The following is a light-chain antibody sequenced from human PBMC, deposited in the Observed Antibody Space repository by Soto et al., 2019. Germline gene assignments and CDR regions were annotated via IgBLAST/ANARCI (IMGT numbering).Light chain of an antibody. Sequence: DIQMTQSPSTLSASVGDRVTITCRASQSISTWLAWYQQEPGKAPKLLIHKASSLQSGVPSRFSGSGSGTDFTLTINSLHPDDFATYYCQQYNSYSSTFGQGTRVEIK. V-gene: IGKV1-5*03. J-gene: IGKJ1*01. CDR1: QSISTW. CDR2: KAS. CDR3: QQYNSYSST.